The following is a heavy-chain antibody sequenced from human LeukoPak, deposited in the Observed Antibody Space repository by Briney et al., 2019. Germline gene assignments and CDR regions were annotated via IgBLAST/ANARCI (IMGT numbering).Heavy chain of an antibody. CDR2: INPNSGGT. Sequence: ASMKVSCKASGYTFTGYYMHWVRQAPGQGLEWMGWINPNSGGTNYAQKFQGRVTMTRDTSISTAYMELSRLRSDDTAVYYCARDARIQLWLNWFDPWGQGTLVTVSS. CDR3: ARDARIQLWLNWFDP. V-gene: IGHV1-2*02. CDR1: GYTFTGYY. D-gene: IGHD5-18*01. J-gene: IGHJ5*02.